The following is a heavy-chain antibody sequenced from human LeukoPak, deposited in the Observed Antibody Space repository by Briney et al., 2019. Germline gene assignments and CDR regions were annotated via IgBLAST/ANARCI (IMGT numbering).Heavy chain of an antibody. D-gene: IGHD1-26*01. J-gene: IGHJ3*02. CDR1: GGSISSYY. Sequence: SETLSLTCTVSGGSISSYYWSWIRQPPGKGLEWIGYIYYSGSTNYNPSLKSRVTISVDTSKNQFSLKLSSVTAADTAVYYCARVRWELLHDAFDIWGQGTMVTASS. CDR3: ARVRWELLHDAFDI. V-gene: IGHV4-59*12. CDR2: IYYSGST.